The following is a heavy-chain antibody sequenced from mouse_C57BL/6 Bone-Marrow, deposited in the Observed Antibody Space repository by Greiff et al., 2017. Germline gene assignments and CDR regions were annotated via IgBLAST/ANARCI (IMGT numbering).Heavy chain of an antibody. CDR2: IYPGGGYT. D-gene: IGHD1-1*01. Sequence: QVQLQQSGAELVRPGTSVKMSCKASGYTFTNYWIGWAKQRPGHGLEWIGDIYPGGGYTNYNEKFKGKATLTADKSSSTAYMQFSSLTSEDSAIYYCARQTVVRYVDVWGTGTTVTVSS. CDR1: GYTFTNYW. V-gene: IGHV1-63*01. CDR3: ARQTVVRYVDV. J-gene: IGHJ1*03.